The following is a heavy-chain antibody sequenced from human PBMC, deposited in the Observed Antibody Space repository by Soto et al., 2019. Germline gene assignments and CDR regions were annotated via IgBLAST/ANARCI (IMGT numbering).Heavy chain of an antibody. CDR1: GYSISSGYY. CDR3: ARAGGSLRYLDY. V-gene: IGHV4-38-2*01. J-gene: IGHJ4*02. D-gene: IGHD1-26*01. CDR2: IYHSGST. Sequence: SETLSLTCAVSGYSISSGYYWGWIRQPPGKGLEWIGSIYHSGSTYYNPSLKSRVTISVDTSKNQFSLKLSSVTAADTAVYYCARAGGSLRYLDYWGQGTLVTVS.